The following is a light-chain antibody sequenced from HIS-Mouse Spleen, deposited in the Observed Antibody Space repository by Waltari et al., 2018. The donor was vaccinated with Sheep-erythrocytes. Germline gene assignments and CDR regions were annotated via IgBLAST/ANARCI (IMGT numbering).Light chain of an antibody. CDR1: SSDVGSYNL. V-gene: IGLV2-23*01. Sequence: QSALTQPASVSGSPGQSITISCTGISSDVGSYNLVSWYQQHPGKAPKLMIHKGRKRPSGVSNRFSGSKSGNTASLTISGLQAEDEADYYCCSYAGSSTWVFGGGTKLTVL. J-gene: IGLJ3*02. CDR3: CSYAGSSTWV. CDR2: KGR.